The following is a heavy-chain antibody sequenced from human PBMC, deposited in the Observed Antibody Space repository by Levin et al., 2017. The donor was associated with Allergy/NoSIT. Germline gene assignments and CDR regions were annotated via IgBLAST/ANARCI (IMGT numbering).Heavy chain of an antibody. Sequence: QPGGSLRLSCAASGFTFNSHFMSWVRQAPGKGLEWVSTIGPSGTSTYYADSVKGRFTISRDNSKNTLYLQMNSLRAEDRAVYYCAQSPLVSGHEFFQYWGQGTLVTVSS. CDR1: GFTFNSHF. CDR3: AQSPLVSGHEFFQY. D-gene: IGHD5-12*01. CDR2: IGPSGTST. J-gene: IGHJ1*01. V-gene: IGHV3-23*01.